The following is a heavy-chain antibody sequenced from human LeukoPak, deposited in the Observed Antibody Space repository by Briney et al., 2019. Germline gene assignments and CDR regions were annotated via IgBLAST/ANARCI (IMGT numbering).Heavy chain of an antibody. J-gene: IGHJ3*02. CDR3: AKPQRRPTDYYGSGRGDAFDI. CDR2: ISGSGGST. Sequence: PGGSLRLSCAASGFTFSSYAMSWVRQAPGKGLEWVSAISGSGGSTYYADSVKGRFTISRDNSKNTLYLQMNSLRAEDTAVYYCAKPQRRPTDYYGSGRGDAFDIWGQGTMVTVSS. V-gene: IGHV3-23*01. CDR1: GFTFSSYA. D-gene: IGHD3-10*01.